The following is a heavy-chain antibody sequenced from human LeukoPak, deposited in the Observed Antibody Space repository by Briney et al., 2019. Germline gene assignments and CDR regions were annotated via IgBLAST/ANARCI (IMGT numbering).Heavy chain of an antibody. CDR3: ARGKLTMVIK. CDR1: GFIFSSCW. V-gene: IGHV3-7*03. J-gene: IGHJ4*02. CDR2: IKPDGSEK. D-gene: IGHD4/OR15-4a*01. Sequence: GGSLRLSCAASGFIFSSCWMSWVRQSPGKGLEWVANIKPDGSEKYYVDSVKGRFTISRDNAKNALYLEMNSLTADDTAVYYCARGKLTMVIKWGQGTLVTVSS.